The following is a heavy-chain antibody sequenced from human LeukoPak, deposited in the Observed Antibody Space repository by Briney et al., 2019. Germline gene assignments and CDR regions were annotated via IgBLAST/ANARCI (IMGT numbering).Heavy chain of an antibody. J-gene: IGHJ5*02. Sequence: GGSLRLSCAASGFTFSSYAMSWVRQAPGKGLEWVSAISGSGGSTYYADSVKGRFTISRDNSKNTLYVQMNSLRAEDTAVYYCGRCSSASRYRFDPWGQGTLVTVSS. V-gene: IGHV3-23*01. CDR2: ISGSGGST. CDR3: GRCSSASRYRFDP. D-gene: IGHD2-2*01. CDR1: GFTFSSYA.